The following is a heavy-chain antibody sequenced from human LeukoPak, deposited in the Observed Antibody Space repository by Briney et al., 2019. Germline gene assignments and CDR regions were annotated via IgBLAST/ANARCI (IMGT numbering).Heavy chain of an antibody. D-gene: IGHD1-26*01. Sequence: PGGSLRLSCAASGFTFDDYGMSWVRQAPGKGLEWVSGINWNGGSTGYADSVKGRFTISRDNAKNSLYLQMNSLRAEDTALYYCARVGAIGYYYYYYMDVWGKGTTVTVSS. V-gene: IGHV3-20*04. CDR1: GFTFDDYG. CDR3: ARVGAIGYYYYYYMDV. J-gene: IGHJ6*03. CDR2: INWNGGST.